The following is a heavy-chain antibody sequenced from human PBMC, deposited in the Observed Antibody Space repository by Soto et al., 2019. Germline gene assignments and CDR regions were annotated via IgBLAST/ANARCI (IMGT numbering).Heavy chain of an antibody. D-gene: IGHD6-19*01. CDR3: ARERYSSGWYFDY. CDR2: IWYDGSNK. CDR1: GFTFSSYG. Sequence: QVQLVESGGGVGQPGRSLRLSCAASGFTFSSYGMHWVRQAPGKGLEWVAVIWYDGSNKYYADSVKGRFTISRDNSKNTLYLQMNSLRAEDTAVYYCARERYSSGWYFDYWGQGTLVTVSS. V-gene: IGHV3-33*01. J-gene: IGHJ4*02.